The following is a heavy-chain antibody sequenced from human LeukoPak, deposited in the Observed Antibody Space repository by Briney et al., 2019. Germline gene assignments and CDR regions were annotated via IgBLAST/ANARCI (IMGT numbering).Heavy chain of an antibody. D-gene: IGHD1-26*01. CDR1: GFTVSSNY. J-gene: IGHJ4*02. Sequence: GGSLRLSCAASGFTVSSNYMSWVRQAPGKGLEWVSVIYSGGSTYYADSVKGRFTISRDNSKNTLYLQMNSLRAEDTAVYYCARDISADWGVGAQMFDYWGQGTLVTVSS. V-gene: IGHV3-66*01. CDR3: ARDISADWGVGAQMFDY. CDR2: IYSGGST.